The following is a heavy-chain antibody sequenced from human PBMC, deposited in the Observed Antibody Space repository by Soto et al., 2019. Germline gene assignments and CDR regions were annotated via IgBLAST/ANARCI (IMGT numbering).Heavy chain of an antibody. V-gene: IGHV3-30*18. CDR2: ISYDGSNK. J-gene: IGHJ6*02. CDR3: AKDRDTVTHYYYYGMDV. CDR1: GFTLSSYG. Sequence: GGSLRLSCAASGFTLSSYGMHWVRQAPGKGLEWVAVISYDGSNKYCADSVKGRFTISRDNSKNTLYLQMNSLRAEDTAVYYCAKDRDTVTHYYYYGMDVWGQGTTVTVSS. D-gene: IGHD4-4*01.